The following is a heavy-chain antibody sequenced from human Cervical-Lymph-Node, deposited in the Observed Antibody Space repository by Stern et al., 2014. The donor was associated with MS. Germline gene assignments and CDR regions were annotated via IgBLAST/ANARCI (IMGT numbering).Heavy chain of an antibody. CDR1: GFTFSSYA. Sequence: EVQLVESGGTLVQPGGSLRLSCAASGFTFSSYAMSWVRQAPGKGLEWVSVISGSDGSTFYAVSVKGRFPISRDNSKNTLFLQMNSLRAEDTAVYYCAKVYGSGPFDYWGQGTLVTVSS. CDR3: AKVYGSGPFDY. V-gene: IGHV3-23*04. J-gene: IGHJ4*02. D-gene: IGHD6-19*01. CDR2: ISGSDGST.